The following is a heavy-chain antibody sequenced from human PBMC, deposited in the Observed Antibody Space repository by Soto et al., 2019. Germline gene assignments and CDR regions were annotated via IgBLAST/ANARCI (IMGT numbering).Heavy chain of an antibody. D-gene: IGHD5-18*01. V-gene: IGHV1-18*01. CDR1: CYTFSNYG. CDR2: ISAYNGNT. J-gene: IGHJ3*02. CDR3: ARWGYSYGSGAFDI. Sequence: GASVKVSCKASCYTFSNYGISWGRQAPGQGLEWMGWISAYNGNTNYAQKLQGRVTMTTDTSTSTAYMELRSLRSDDTAVYYCARWGYSYGSGAFDIWGQGTMVTVSS.